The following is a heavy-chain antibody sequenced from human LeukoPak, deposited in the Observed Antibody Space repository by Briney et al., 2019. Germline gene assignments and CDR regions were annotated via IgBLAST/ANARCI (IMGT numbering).Heavy chain of an antibody. CDR2: IYPGDSDT. CDR3: ARCGNGYNWEDAFDI. D-gene: IGHD5-24*01. J-gene: IGHJ3*02. V-gene: IGHV5-51*01. CDR1: GYSFTSYW. Sequence: GESLKISCKGSGYSFTSYWIGWVRQMPGKGLEWMGIIYPGDSDTRYSPSFQGQVTISADMSISTAYLQWSSLKASDTAMYYCARCGNGYNWEDAFDIWGQGTMVTVSS.